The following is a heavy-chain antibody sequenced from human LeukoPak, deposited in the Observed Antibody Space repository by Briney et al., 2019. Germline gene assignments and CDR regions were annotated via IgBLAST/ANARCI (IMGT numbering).Heavy chain of an antibody. CDR2: MYYTGST. J-gene: IGHJ6*02. CDR1: GGSISSYY. Sequence: SETLSLTCTVSGGSISSYYWSWIRQPPGKGLEWIGYMYYTGSTNYNPSLKSRVTISVDTSKNQFSLKLSSVTAGDTAVYYCARGALRRDYYYNYYGLDVWGQGTTVTVSS. V-gene: IGHV4-59*01. CDR3: ARGALRRDYYYNYYGLDV. D-gene: IGHD2-21*02.